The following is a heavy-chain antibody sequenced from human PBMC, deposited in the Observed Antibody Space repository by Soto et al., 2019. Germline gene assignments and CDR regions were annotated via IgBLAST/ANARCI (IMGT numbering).Heavy chain of an antibody. D-gene: IGHD6-6*01. V-gene: IGHV3-30*18. J-gene: IGHJ6*02. CDR1: GFTFSSYV. CDR2: ISYDGSNK. CDR3: AKDVEALARVGGMDV. Sequence: PGGSLRLSCAASGFTFSSYVMHWVRQAPGKGLEWVAVISYDGSNKYYADSVKGRFTISRDNSKNTLYLQMNSLRAEDTAVYYCAKDVEALARVGGMDVWGQGTTVTVTS.